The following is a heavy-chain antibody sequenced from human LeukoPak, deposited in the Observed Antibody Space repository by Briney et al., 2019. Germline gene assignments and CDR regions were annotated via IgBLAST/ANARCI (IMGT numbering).Heavy chain of an antibody. Sequence: GASVKVSCKASGGTFSSYAISWVRQAPGQGLERMGGIIPIFGTAIYAQKFQGRVTITADESTSTAYMELSSLRSEDTAVYYCARAHDSSGYYSFYFDYWGQGTLVTVSS. CDR2: IIPIFGTA. V-gene: IGHV1-69*01. J-gene: IGHJ4*02. CDR3: ARAHDSSGYYSFYFDY. CDR1: GGTFSSYA. D-gene: IGHD3-22*01.